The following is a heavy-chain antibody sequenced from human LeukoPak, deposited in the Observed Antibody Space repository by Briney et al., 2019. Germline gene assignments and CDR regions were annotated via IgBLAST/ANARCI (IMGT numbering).Heavy chain of an antibody. J-gene: IGHJ4*02. V-gene: IGHV4-34*01. CDR2: INHSGST. CDR1: GGSFSGYY. CDR3: ARREYSSGWYYFDY. D-gene: IGHD6-19*01. Sequence: SETLCLTCAVYGGSFSGYYWSWIRQPPGKGLEWIGEINHSGSTNYNPSLKSRVTISVDTSKNQFSLKLSSVTAADTAVYYCARREYSSGWYYFDYWGQGTLVTVSS.